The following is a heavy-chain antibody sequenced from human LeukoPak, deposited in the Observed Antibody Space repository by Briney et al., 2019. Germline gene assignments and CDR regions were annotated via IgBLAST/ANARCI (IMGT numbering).Heavy chain of an antibody. Sequence: SVKVSCKASGGTFSSYAISWVRQAPGQGLEWMGGIIPIFGTANYAQKFQGRVTITADESTSTAYMELSSLRSEDTAVYYCASNNYYDSSGYYYGHLDYWGQGTLVTVSS. CDR1: GGTFSSYA. CDR3: ASNNYYDSSGYYYGHLDY. V-gene: IGHV1-69*13. J-gene: IGHJ4*02. D-gene: IGHD3-22*01. CDR2: IIPIFGTA.